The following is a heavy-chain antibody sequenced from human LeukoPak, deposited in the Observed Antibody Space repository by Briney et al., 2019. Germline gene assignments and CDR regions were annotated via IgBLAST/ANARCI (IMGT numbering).Heavy chain of an antibody. J-gene: IGHJ3*02. CDR2: IYYSGST. V-gene: IGHV4-59*01. CDR3: ARTSPNDAFDI. CDR1: GGSISSYY. Sequence: KPSETLSLACTVSGGSISSYYWSWIRQPPGKGLEWIGYIYYSGSTNYNPSLKSRVTISVDTSKNQFSLKLSSVTAADTAVYYCARTSPNDAFDIWGQGTMVTVSS.